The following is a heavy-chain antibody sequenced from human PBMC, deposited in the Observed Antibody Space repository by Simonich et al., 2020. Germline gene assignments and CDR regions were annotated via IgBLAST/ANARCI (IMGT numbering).Heavy chain of an antibody. Sequence: EVQLVESGGGLVKPGGSLRLSCAASGFTFSSYSMNWVRQAPGKGLDWVSSISSSSSYIYYADSVKGRFTISRDNAKNSLYLQMNSLRAEDTAVYYCARGIVGASGAFDIWGQGTMVTVSS. CDR1: GFTFSSYS. D-gene: IGHD1-26*01. CDR3: ARGIVGASGAFDI. J-gene: IGHJ3*02. CDR2: ISSSSSYI. V-gene: IGHV3-21*01.